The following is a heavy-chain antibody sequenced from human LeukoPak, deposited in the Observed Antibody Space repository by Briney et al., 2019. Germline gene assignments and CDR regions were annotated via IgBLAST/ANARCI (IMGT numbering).Heavy chain of an antibody. V-gene: IGHV4-34*01. CDR3: ARDSAYYDILTGYPGEYYFDY. Sequence: PSETLSLTCAVHGGSFSGYYWSWIRQPPGKGLEWIGEINHSGSTNYNPSLKSRVTMSVDTSKNQFSLKLSSVTAADTAVYYCARDSAYYDILTGYPGEYYFDYWGQGTLVTVSS. CDR1: GGSFSGYY. J-gene: IGHJ4*02. CDR2: INHSGST. D-gene: IGHD3-9*01.